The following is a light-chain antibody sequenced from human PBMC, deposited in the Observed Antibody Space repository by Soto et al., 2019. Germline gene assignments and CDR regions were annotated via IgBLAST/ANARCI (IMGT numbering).Light chain of an antibody. CDR1: QSVSNS. CDR3: QQRRSWPRT. V-gene: IGKV3-11*01. CDR2: DAS. Sequence: EIVLTQSPATLSLSPGERATLSCRASQSVSNSLTWFQQKPGQAPRLLIYDASNRATDIPARFSGSGSGTDFTLTSSSLEPEDFAVYYCQQRRSWPRTFGQGTKLEIK. J-gene: IGKJ2*01.